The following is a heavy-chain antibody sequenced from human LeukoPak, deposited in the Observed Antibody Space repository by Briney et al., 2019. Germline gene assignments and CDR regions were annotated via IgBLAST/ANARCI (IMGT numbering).Heavy chain of an antibody. CDR1: GYTFTGYY. V-gene: IGHV1-2*02. CDR2: INPNSGGT. J-gene: IGHJ4*02. CDR3: ARGGSSWYPHFDY. Sequence: ASVKVSCKASGYTFTGYYMHWVRQAPGQGLEWMGWINPNSGGTNHAQKFQGRVTMTRDTSISTAYMELSRLRSDDTAVYYCARGGSSWYPHFDYWGQGTLVTVSS. D-gene: IGHD6-13*01.